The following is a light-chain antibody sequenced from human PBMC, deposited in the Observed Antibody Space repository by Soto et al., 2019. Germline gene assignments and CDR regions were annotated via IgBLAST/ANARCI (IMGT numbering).Light chain of an antibody. Sequence: DIQMTQSPSTLSASVGDRVTITCRASQCISSRLAWYQQKPGKAPKILIYDASNLESGVPSRFSGSGSGTEFTLTISSLQPDDFATYYCQQYSSYSLTFGGGTKVEIK. CDR2: DAS. J-gene: IGKJ4*01. CDR3: QQYSSYSLT. CDR1: QCISSR. V-gene: IGKV1-5*01.